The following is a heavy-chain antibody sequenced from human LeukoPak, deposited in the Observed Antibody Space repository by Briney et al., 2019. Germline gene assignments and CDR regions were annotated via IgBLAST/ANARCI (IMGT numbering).Heavy chain of an antibody. Sequence: PGGSLRLSCAASGFTFSSYAMSWVRQAPGKGLEWVSAISGSGGSAYYADSVKGRFTISRDNSKNTLYLQMNSLRAEDTAVYYCAKVSGSGGTKYQPFDYWGPGTLVTVSS. V-gene: IGHV3-23*01. CDR2: ISGSGGSA. CDR1: GFTFSSYA. D-gene: IGHD2-15*01. CDR3: AKVSGSGGTKYQPFDY. J-gene: IGHJ4*02.